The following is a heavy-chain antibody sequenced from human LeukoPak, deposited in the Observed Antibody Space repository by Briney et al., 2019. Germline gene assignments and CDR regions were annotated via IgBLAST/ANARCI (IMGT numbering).Heavy chain of an antibody. CDR2: IYSGGST. V-gene: IGHV3-53*01. J-gene: IGHJ4*02. D-gene: IGHD1-26*01. CDR1: GXIVSSNY. CDR3: AGDSGSYQYFDY. Sequence: GGSLRXSCAASGXIVSSNYMXXXXXXXXXXXXWVSVIYSGGSTXYAXSVKGRXXXXSXXXXXXLYLQMNSLRAEDTAVYYCAGDSGSYQYFDYWGQGTLVTVSS.